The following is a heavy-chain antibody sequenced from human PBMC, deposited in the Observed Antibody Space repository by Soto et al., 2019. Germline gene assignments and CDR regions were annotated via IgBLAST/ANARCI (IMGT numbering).Heavy chain of an antibody. V-gene: IGHV4-4*07. D-gene: IGHD6-13*01. CDR2: IYSTGTT. J-gene: IGHJ2*01. CDR3: VRDRADFSSTYYHYFSV. Sequence: SETLSLTCKVSGTSVRHFYWSWIRQSAGKGLEWIGRIYSTGTTNFNPSLKSRLTMPMDMSKNQVSLNLTSVTAADTAVYYCVRDRADFSSTYYHYFSVWGRGTLVTVSS. CDR1: GTSVRHFY.